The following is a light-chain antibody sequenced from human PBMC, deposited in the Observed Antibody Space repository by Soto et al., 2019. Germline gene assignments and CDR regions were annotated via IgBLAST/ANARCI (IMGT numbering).Light chain of an antibody. V-gene: IGLV1-47*02. CDR1: SSNIGSNY. Sequence: QAVVTQPPSASGTPGQRVTSSCSGSSSNIGSNYVYWYQQLPGTAPKLLIYSNNQRPSGVPDRFSGSKSGTSASLAISGLRSEDEADYYCAAWDDSLSVGVFGGGTKVTVL. CDR3: AAWDDSLSVGV. J-gene: IGLJ3*02. CDR2: SNN.